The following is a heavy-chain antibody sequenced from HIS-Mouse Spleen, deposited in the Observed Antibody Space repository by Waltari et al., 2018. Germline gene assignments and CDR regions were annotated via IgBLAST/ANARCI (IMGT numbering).Heavy chain of an antibody. CDR2: IYWDDAK. J-gene: IGHJ4*02. CDR1: GFSLSTRGVG. V-gene: IGHV2-5*02. CDR3: AHCPSRNYFDY. Sequence: QITLKESGPTLVKPTQTLTLTCTFSGFSLSTRGVGVGWIRQPPGKALEWLALIYWDDAKRYSPSLKSRLTITKDASKKQVVLTMTNMDPVDTATYYCAHCPSRNYFDYWGQGTLVTVSS.